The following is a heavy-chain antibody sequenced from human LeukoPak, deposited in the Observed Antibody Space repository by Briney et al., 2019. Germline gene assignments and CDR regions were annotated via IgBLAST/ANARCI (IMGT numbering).Heavy chain of an antibody. J-gene: IGHJ1*01. CDR2: INPNSGGT. Sequence: ASVKVSCKASGYTFTGYYMHWVRQAPGQGLEWMGWINPNSGGTNYAQKFQGRVTMTRDTSISAAYMELSRLRSDDTAVYYCARDGVGYYDSSGYYYFQHWGQGTLVTVSS. D-gene: IGHD3-22*01. CDR1: GYTFTGYY. V-gene: IGHV1-2*02. CDR3: ARDGVGYYDSSGYYYFQH.